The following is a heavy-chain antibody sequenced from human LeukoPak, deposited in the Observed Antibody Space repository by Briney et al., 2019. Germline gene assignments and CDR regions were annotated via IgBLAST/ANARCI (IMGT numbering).Heavy chain of an antibody. D-gene: IGHD3-22*01. V-gene: IGHV3-30*18. CDR1: GFTFSSYG. Sequence: GRSLRLSCAASGFTFSSYGMHWVRQAPGKGLEWVAVISYDGSNKYYADSVKGRFTISRDNSKDTLYLQMNSLRAEDTVVYYCAKDRHDSSGIMWYYYYGMDVWGQGTTVTVSS. J-gene: IGHJ6*02. CDR2: ISYDGSNK. CDR3: AKDRHDSSGIMWYYYYGMDV.